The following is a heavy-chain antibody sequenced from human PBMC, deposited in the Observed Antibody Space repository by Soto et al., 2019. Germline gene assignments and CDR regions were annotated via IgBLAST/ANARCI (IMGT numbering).Heavy chain of an antibody. CDR3: ARKDIVPGLDY. Sequence: EVQLVESGGNLVQPGGSLRLSCAASGFTFTSYWMHWVRQAPGMGLVWVARINTEGSSTSYADAVKGRFTISRDNAKNTLYLQMDSLRAEDTALYDCARKDIVPGLDYWGQGTLVSVSS. D-gene: IGHD3-9*01. CDR2: INTEGSST. CDR1: GFTFTSYW. V-gene: IGHV3-74*01. J-gene: IGHJ4*02.